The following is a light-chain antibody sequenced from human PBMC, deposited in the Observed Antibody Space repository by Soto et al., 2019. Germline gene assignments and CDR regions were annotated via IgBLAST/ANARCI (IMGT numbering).Light chain of an antibody. CDR3: QQYHNWPIT. CDR2: DAS. J-gene: IGKJ5*01. V-gene: IGKV3-15*01. Sequence: EIVMTQSPSTLCVDPGESATLSCTASQSVSSNLAWHQQKPGQAPRILMYDASTRATGISARFSGSGSGTEFTLTISSLQSEDFAVYYCQQYHNWPITFGQGTRLAIK. CDR1: QSVSSN.